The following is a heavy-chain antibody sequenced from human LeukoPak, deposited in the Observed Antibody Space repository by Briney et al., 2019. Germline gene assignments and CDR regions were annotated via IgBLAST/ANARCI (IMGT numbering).Heavy chain of an antibody. Sequence: GGSLRLSCAASGFTFSSYWMSWVRQAPGKGLEWVANIKQDGSEKYYVDSVKGRFTISRDNAKNSLYLQMNSLRAEDTAVYYCARKRGISGPSWVPIKNYMDVWGKGTTVTVSS. J-gene: IGHJ6*03. CDR1: GFTFSSYW. D-gene: IGHD2-15*01. CDR3: ARKRGISGPSWVPIKNYMDV. CDR2: IKQDGSEK. V-gene: IGHV3-7*01.